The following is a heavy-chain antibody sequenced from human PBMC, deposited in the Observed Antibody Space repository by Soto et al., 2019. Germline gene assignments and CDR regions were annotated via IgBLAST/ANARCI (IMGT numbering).Heavy chain of an antibody. J-gene: IGHJ4*02. CDR2: ISAYNGNT. D-gene: IGHD3-3*01. V-gene: IGHV1-18*01. Sequence: QVQLVQSGAEVKKPGASVKVSCKASGYTFTSYGISWVRQAPGQGLEWMGWISAYNGNTNYAQKLQGRVTMTTDTSTSTAYMELRSLRSDDTAVYYCARVSGYDFWSGYYTEPHSFDYWGQGTLVTVSS. CDR1: GYTFTSYG. CDR3: ARVSGYDFWSGYYTEPHSFDY.